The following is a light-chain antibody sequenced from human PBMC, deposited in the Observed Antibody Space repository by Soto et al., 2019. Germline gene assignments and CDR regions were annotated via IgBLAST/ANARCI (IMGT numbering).Light chain of an antibody. J-gene: IGLJ1*01. V-gene: IGLV2-11*01. CDR3: CSYAGTFTFV. CDR2: DVT. Sequence: QSALAQSRSVSGSPGQSVTISCTGTSSDVGGYNYVSWYQQLPGKAPKLMIYDVTKRPSGVPDRFSDSKSGNTASLTISGLQTEDEADYYCCSYAGTFTFVFGPGTKAPS. CDR1: SSDVGGYNY.